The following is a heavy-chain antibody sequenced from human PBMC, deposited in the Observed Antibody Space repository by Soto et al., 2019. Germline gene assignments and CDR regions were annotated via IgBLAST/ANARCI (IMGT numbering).Heavy chain of an antibody. D-gene: IGHD6-13*01. CDR1: GFTFSSYA. V-gene: IGHV3-23*01. J-gene: IGHJ4*02. Sequence: GGSLSLSCAASGFTFSSYAMSWVRQAPGKGLEWVSAISGSGGSTYYADSVKGRFTISRDNSKNTLYLQMNSLRAEDTAVYYCAKGVAAAGTGSNYWGQGTLVTVSS. CDR3: AKGVAAAGTGSNY. CDR2: ISGSGGST.